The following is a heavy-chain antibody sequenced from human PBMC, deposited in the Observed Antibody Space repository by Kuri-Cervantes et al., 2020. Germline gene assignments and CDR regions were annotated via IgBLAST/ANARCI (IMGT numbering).Heavy chain of an antibody. D-gene: IGHD3-10*01. V-gene: IGHV3-11*04. Sequence: GESLKISCTASGFTFRDFALSWFRQAPGKGLEWVSYISSSGSTIYYADSVKGRFTISRDNAKNSLYLQMNSLRAEDTAVYYCARFRVRGAHFDYWGQGTLVTVSS. J-gene: IGHJ4*02. CDR1: GFTFRDFA. CDR2: ISSSGSTI. CDR3: ARFRVRGAHFDY.